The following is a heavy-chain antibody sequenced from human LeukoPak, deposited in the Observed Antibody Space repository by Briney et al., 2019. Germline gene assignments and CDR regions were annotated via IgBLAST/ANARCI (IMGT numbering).Heavy chain of an antibody. CDR1: GFTFDDYG. CDR2: INWNGGST. J-gene: IGHJ3*01. Sequence: GGSLRLSRAASGFTFDDYGMSWVRQAPGKGLEWVSGINWNGGSTGYADSVKGRFTISRDNAKNSLYLQMNSLRAEDTALYYCARRTTAGSFDVWGQGTMVTVSS. D-gene: IGHD4-17*01. V-gene: IGHV3-20*04. CDR3: ARRTTAGSFDV.